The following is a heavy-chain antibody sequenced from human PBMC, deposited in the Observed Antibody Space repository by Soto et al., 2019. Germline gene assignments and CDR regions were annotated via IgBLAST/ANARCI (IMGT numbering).Heavy chain of an antibody. Sequence: QVQLQESGPGLVKPSQTLSLTCTVSGGYISSGGYYWSWIRQHPGKGLEWIGYIYYSGSTYDNPSLTSRVNISADTSKNQLSLKLSYVTAADTAVYYCARGMGPVAYWGQGTLVTVSS. CDR1: GGYISSGGYY. V-gene: IGHV4-31*03. CDR3: ARGMGPVAY. CDR2: IYYSGST. J-gene: IGHJ4*02.